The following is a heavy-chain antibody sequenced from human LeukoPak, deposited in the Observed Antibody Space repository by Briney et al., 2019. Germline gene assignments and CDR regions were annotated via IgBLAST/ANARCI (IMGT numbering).Heavy chain of an antibody. CDR1: GGTFSSYA. CDR2: IIPLFGTP. V-gene: IGHV1-69*06. Sequence: SVKVSCKASGGTFSSYAISWVRQAPGQGLEWMGGIIPLFGTPNYAQKFQGRVTIIADKSTSTVYMDLTSLGSDDTAVYYCARGGTATITDAFDIWGQGTMVTVSS. J-gene: IGHJ3*02. D-gene: IGHD3-3*01. CDR3: ARGGTATITDAFDI.